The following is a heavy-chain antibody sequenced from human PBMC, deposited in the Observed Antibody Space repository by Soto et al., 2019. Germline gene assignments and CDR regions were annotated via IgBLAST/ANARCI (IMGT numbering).Heavy chain of an antibody. CDR3: ARDSIAAAGTLREHFDY. CDR2: ISAYNGNT. J-gene: IGHJ4*02. CDR1: GYTFTSYG. D-gene: IGHD6-13*01. V-gene: IGHV1-18*01. Sequence: QVQLVQSGAEVKKPGASVKVSCKASGYTFTSYGISWVRQAPGQGLEWMGWISAYNGNTNYAQKLQGRVTMTTDTAXSXAYMELRSLRSDDTAVYYCARDSIAAAGTLREHFDYWGQGTLVTVSS.